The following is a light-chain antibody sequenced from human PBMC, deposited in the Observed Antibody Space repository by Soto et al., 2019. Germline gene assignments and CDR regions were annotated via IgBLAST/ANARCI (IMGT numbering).Light chain of an antibody. CDR3: RQYGSSPIT. V-gene: IGKV3-20*01. CDR1: QSVSSSY. Sequence: EIVLTQSPGTLSLSPGERATLSFRASQSVSSSYLAWFQQKPGQAPRLLIYGASSRATGIPDRFSGSGSGTEFILTISRLEPEDFAVYYCRQYGSSPITFGQGTRLEIK. J-gene: IGKJ5*01. CDR2: GAS.